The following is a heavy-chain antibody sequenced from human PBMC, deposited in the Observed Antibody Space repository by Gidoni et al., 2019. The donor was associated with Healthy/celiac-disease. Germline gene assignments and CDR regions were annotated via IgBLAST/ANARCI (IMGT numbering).Heavy chain of an antibody. CDR2: ISYDGSNK. CDR3: ARDARSPYYDFWSGPLDY. CDR1: GFTFSSYA. J-gene: IGHJ4*02. Sequence: QVQLVESGGGVVQPGRSLRLSCAASGFTFSSYAMHWVRQAPGKGLEWVAVISYDGSNKYYADSVKGRFTISRDNSKNTLYLQMNSLRAEDTAVYYCARDARSPYYDFWSGPLDYWGQGTLVTVSS. V-gene: IGHV3-30*01. D-gene: IGHD3-3*01.